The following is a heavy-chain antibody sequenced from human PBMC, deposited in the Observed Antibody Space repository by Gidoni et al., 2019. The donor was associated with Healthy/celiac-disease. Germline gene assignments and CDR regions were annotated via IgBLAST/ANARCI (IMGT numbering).Heavy chain of an antibody. CDR3: ARDSGKVGATTFDY. V-gene: IGHV1-69*08. D-gene: IGHD1-26*01. CDR1: GGTFSSYT. CDR2: IIPILGIA. Sequence: QVQLVQSGAEVKKPGSSVKVSCKASGGTFSSYTISWVRQAPGQGLEWMGRIIPILGIANYAQKFQGRVTITADKSTSTAYMELSSLRSEDTAVYYCARDSGKVGATTFDYWGQGTLVTVSS. J-gene: IGHJ4*02.